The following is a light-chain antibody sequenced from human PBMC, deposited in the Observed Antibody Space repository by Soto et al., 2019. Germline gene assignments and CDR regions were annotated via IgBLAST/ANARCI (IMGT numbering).Light chain of an antibody. CDR2: GAS. CDR3: QQYNNRPPWT. V-gene: IGKV3-15*01. Sequence: EIVMTQSPVTLSASPGERATLSCRASQTVSNNLAWYQQKPGQTPRLLIYGASTRAPGIPPRFTGSGSWTESTLTNSGLQSEDFAVYYCQQYNNRPPWTFGQGTRVEIK. CDR1: QTVSNN. J-gene: IGKJ1*01.